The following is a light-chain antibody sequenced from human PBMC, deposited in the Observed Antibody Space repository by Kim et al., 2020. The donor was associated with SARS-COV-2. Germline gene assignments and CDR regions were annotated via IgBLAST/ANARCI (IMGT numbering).Light chain of an antibody. Sequence: SYELTQPPSVSVSPGQTASITCSGSKLGDKYAYWYQKKPGQSPILVIYQHTKRPSGIPQRFSGSSFGNTATLTISRAQTRDEADYYCQAWDSSTAVFGGG. CDR1: KLGDKY. V-gene: IGLV3-1*01. CDR2: QHT. J-gene: IGLJ3*02. CDR3: QAWDSSTAV.